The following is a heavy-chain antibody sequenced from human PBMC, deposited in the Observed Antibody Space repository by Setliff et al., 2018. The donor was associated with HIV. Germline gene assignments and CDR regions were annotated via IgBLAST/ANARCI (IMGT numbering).Heavy chain of an antibody. CDR3: ARAGVVEGYYYYYYMDV. D-gene: IGHD2-15*01. Sequence: GSLRLSCAASGFTFSSYPMSWVRQSPGKGPEWVSAISDGGGSTYYAVSVKGRFTISRDNSKNTLYLQMNSLRVEDTAVYYCARAGVVEGYYYYYYMDVWGKGTTVTVSS. CDR1: GFTFSSYP. J-gene: IGHJ6*03. V-gene: IGHV3-23*01. CDR2: ISDGGGST.